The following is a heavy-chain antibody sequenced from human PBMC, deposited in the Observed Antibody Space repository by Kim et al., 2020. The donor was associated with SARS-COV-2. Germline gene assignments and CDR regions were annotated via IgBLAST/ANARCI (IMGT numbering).Heavy chain of an antibody. CDR3: ARGYYGSGSYFGGVYYFDY. CDR2: IYYSGST. V-gene: IGHV4-39*07. J-gene: IGHJ4*02. D-gene: IGHD3-10*01. CDR1: GGSISSSSYY. Sequence: SETLSLTCTVSGGSISSSSYYWGWIRQPPGKGLEWIGSIYYSGSTYYNPSLKSRVTISVDTSKNQFSLKLSSVTAADTAVYYCARGYYGSGSYFGGVYYFDYWGQGTLVTVSS.